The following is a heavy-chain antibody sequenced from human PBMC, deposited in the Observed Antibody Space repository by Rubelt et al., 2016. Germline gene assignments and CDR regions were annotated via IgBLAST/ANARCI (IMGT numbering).Heavy chain of an antibody. CDR3: AGYSSSYNWFDP. CDR1: GGSISSSSYY. Sequence: QLQLQESGPGLVKPSETLSLTCTVSGGSISSSSYYWGWIRQPPGKGLEWIGSIYYSGSTYYNPSLKSRVTISADTSKNQFSLKLSLGTAADTAVYYCAGYSSSYNWFDPWGQGTLVTVSS. CDR2: IYYSGST. V-gene: IGHV4-39*01. J-gene: IGHJ5*02. D-gene: IGHD6-13*01.